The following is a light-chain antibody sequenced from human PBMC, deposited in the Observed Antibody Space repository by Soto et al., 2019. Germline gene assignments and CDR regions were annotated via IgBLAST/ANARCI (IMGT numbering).Light chain of an antibody. V-gene: IGKV1-5*01. J-gene: IGKJ1*01. CDR3: QQYNSYPWT. Sequence: DIQMTQSPSSLSASVGDRVTITCRASQSISSYLNWYQQKPGKAPKLLIFDASSLESGVPSRFSGSGSETEFTVTITSLQPDDFATYYRQQYNSYPWTFGQGTKVDIK. CDR1: QSISSY. CDR2: DAS.